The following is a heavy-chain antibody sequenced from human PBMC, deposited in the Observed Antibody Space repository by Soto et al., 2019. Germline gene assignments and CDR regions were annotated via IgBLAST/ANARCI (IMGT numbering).Heavy chain of an antibody. V-gene: IGHV3-23*01. J-gene: IGHJ6*02. CDR1: GFTFGNYA. D-gene: IGHD2-2*01. CDR3: ARYCTSTSCQTAGYYGMDV. CDR2: ISGGGSGT. Sequence: GGSLRLSCAASGFTFGNYAMSWVRRAPGKGLEWVSAISGGGSGTYYADSVQGRFTISRDNSKNTLYLQVNSLRAEDTAEYYCARYCTSTSCQTAGYYGMDVWGQGTTVTVSS.